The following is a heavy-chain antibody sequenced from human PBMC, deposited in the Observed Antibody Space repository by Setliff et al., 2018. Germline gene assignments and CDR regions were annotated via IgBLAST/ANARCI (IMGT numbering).Heavy chain of an antibody. J-gene: IGHJ5*02. V-gene: IGHV3-74*03. D-gene: IGHD1-26*01. CDR3: ARVGSKPQLGWFDP. Sequence: GGSLSLSCVTSGFTFSTYWMHWVRQAPGQGLVWVARISTDGSSITYADSVKGRFTISRDNARNTLYLQMNSLTAEDTAVYYCARVGSKPQLGWFDPWGQGTRVTVSS. CDR2: ISTDGSSI. CDR1: GFTFSTYW.